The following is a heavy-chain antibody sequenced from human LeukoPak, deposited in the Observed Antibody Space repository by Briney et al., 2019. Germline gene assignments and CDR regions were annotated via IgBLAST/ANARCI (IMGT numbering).Heavy chain of an antibody. D-gene: IGHD2-2*01. J-gene: IGHJ3*02. CDR3: ARDRTDEAFGI. Sequence: GGSLRLSCAASGFTFSSYAMHWVRQAPGKGLEWVAVISYDGSKKYYADSVKGRFTISRDNSKNTLYLQMNSLKAEDTAVYHCARDRTDEAFGIWGQGTMVTVSS. V-gene: IGHV3-30*04. CDR2: ISYDGSKK. CDR1: GFTFSSYA.